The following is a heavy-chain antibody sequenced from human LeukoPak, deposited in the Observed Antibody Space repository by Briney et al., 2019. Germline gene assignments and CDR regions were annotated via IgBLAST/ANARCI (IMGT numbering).Heavy chain of an antibody. CDR3: ARGHSGTTTYFDY. CDR1: AFTFSSYG. J-gene: IGHJ4*02. CDR2: IWYDGSNK. V-gene: IGHV3-33*08. Sequence: GGSLRLSCAASAFTFSSYGMHWARQAPGKGLEWVAVIWYDGSNKYYADSVKGRFTISRDNSKNTLYLQMNSLRAEDTAVYYCARGHSGTTTYFDYWGQGTLVTVSS. D-gene: IGHD1-1*01.